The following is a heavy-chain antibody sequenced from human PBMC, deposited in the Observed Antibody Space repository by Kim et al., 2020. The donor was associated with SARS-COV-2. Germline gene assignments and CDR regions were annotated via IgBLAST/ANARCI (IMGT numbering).Heavy chain of an antibody. D-gene: IGHD5-12*01. CDR3: ARAIVARPYNWFDP. J-gene: IGHJ5*02. CDR1: GGSISSYY. V-gene: IGHV4-59*13. CDR2: IYYSGST. Sequence: SETLSLTCTVSGGSISSYYWSWIRQPPGKGLEWIGYIYYSGSTNYNPSLKSRVTISVDTSKNQFSLKLSSVTAADTAVYYCARAIVARPYNWFDPWGQGTLVTVSS.